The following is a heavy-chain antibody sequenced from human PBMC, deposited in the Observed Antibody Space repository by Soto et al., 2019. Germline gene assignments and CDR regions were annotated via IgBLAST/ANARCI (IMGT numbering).Heavy chain of an antibody. CDR3: ARVIVVVPAAMDWFDP. V-gene: IGHV1-18*01. J-gene: IGHJ5*02. CDR1: GYTFTIYG. Sequence: ASVKVSCKASGYTFTIYGISWVRQAPGQGLEWMGWISAYNGNTNYAQKLQGRVTMTTDTSTSTAYMELRSLRSDDTAVYYCARVIVVVPAAMDWFDPWGQGTLVTVSS. D-gene: IGHD2-2*01. CDR2: ISAYNGNT.